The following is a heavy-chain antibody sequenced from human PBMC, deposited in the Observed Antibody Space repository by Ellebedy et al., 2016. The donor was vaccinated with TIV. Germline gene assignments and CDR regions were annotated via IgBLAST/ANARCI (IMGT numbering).Heavy chain of an antibody. J-gene: IGHJ4*02. CDR2: ISHSGSI. CDR3: ARSSGWYFFDY. CDR1: GGSINSGTW. Sequence: MPSETLSLTCAVSGGSINSGTWWNWVRQPPGKGLEWIPEISHSGSINHNPSLKSRVTLSVDTSKNQISLKLSSVTAADTAVYYCARSSGWYFFDYWGQGTLVTVSS. V-gene: IGHV4-4*02. D-gene: IGHD3-10*01.